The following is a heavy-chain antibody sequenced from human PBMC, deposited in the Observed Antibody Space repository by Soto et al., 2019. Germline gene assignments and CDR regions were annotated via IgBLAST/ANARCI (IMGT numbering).Heavy chain of an antibody. Sequence: GASVKVSCKASGYTFTSYAMHWVRQAPGQRLEWMGWINAGNGNTKYSQKFQGRVTITRDTSASTAYMELSSLGSEDTAVYYCARAKTVGTVTTSAYWGQGTLVTVSS. D-gene: IGHD4-17*01. J-gene: IGHJ4*02. CDR1: GYTFTSYA. CDR2: INAGNGNT. V-gene: IGHV1-3*01. CDR3: ARAKTVGTVTTSAY.